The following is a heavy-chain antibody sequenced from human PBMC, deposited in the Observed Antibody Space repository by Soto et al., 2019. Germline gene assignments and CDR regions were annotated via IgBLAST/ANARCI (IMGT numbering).Heavy chain of an antibody. CDR2: ISYDGSNK. V-gene: IGHV3-30*18. D-gene: IGHD1-26*01. J-gene: IGHJ4*02. CDR3: AKALGAFSY. CDR1: GFTFSSYG. Sequence: QVQLVESGGGVVQPGRSLRLSCAASGFTFSSYGMHWFRQAPGKGLEWVAVISYDGSNKYYADSVKGRFTISRDNSKNTLYLQMNSLRAEDTAVYYCAKALGAFSYWGQGTLVTVSS.